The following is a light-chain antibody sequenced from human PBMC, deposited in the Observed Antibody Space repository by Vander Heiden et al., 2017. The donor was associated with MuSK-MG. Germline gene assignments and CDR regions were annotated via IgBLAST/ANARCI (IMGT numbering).Light chain of an antibody. CDR3: QQYDSYPLLT. Sequence: AIRMTQSPSSFSASTGDRVTITCRASQGISSYLAWYQQKPGKTPKLLIYAAPTLQSGVPSRFSGSGSGTDFTLTISCLQSEDFATYYCQQYDSYPLLTFGGGTKVEIK. J-gene: IGKJ4*01. CDR2: AAP. CDR1: QGISSY. V-gene: IGKV1-8*01.